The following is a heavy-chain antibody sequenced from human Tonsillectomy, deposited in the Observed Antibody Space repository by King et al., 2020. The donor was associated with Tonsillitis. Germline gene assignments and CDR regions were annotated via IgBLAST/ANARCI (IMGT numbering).Heavy chain of an antibody. Sequence: VQLVESGGGLFQPGGSLRLSCAASGFTFSRHWMHWVRQAPGKGLVWVSSIKSDGTSTTYADCMKGRFIISRENAKNTLFLQMNSLRAEDTAVYYCARQNSESSGYYLGAFDIWGQGTMVTVPS. CDR3: ARQNSESSGYYLGAFDI. V-gene: IGHV3-74*01. CDR2: IKSDGTST. CDR1: GFTFSRHW. D-gene: IGHD3-22*01. J-gene: IGHJ3*02.